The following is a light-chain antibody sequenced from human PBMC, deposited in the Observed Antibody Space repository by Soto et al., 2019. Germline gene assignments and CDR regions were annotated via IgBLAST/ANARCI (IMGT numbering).Light chain of an antibody. V-gene: IGLV2-8*01. Sequence: QSALTQPPSASGSPGQSVTISRTGTSSDVGGYNYVSWYQQHPGKAPKLMIYEVSKRPSGVPDRFSGSKSGNTASLTVSGLQAEDEADYYCSSYAGSNNAVFGTGTKVTVL. CDR2: EVS. CDR1: SSDVGGYNY. CDR3: SSYAGSNNAV. J-gene: IGLJ1*01.